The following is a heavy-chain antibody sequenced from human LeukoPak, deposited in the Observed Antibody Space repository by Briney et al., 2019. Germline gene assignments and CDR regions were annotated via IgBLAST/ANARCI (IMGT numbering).Heavy chain of an antibody. CDR1: GFIFSSYA. CDR3: ARVGDHFHWNLDL. V-gene: IGHV3-23*01. Sequence: PGGSLRLSCAASGFIFSSYAMSWVRQAPGKGLEWVSTISGSGGSTYYADSVKGRFTISRDTSKNTLSLQMNSLRAEDTAVYFCARVGDHFHWNLDLWGRGTLVTVSS. J-gene: IGHJ2*01. D-gene: IGHD3-3*02. CDR2: ISGSGGST.